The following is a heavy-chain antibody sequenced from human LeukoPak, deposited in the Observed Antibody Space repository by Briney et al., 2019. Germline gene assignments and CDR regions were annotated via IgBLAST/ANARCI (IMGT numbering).Heavy chain of an antibody. J-gene: IGHJ6*04. V-gene: IGHV1-69*01. CDR2: IIPIFGTA. Sequence: SVKVSCKASGGTFSSYAISWVRQAPGQGLEWMGGIIPIFGTANYAQKFQGRVTITADESTSTAYMELSSLRSEDTAVYYCASGGVPTISLSYYYYYGMDVWGKGTTVTVSS. D-gene: IGHD5-12*01. CDR1: GGTFSSYA. CDR3: ASGGVPTISLSYYYYYGMDV.